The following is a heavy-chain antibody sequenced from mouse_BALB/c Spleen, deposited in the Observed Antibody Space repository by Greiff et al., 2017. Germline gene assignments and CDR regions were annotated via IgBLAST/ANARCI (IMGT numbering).Heavy chain of an antibody. CDR3: GRQWGYLAY. V-gene: IGHV1-4*01. CDR1: GYTFTSYT. J-gene: IGHJ3*01. Sequence: QVQLKQSGPELVRPGASVKMSCKASGYTFTSYTMHWVKQRPGQGLEWIGYINPSSGYTNYNQKFKDKATLTADKSSSTTYMQLSSLTSEDSAVYYCGRQWGYLAYWGQGTLVTVSA. CDR2: INPSSGYT. D-gene: IGHD2-3*01.